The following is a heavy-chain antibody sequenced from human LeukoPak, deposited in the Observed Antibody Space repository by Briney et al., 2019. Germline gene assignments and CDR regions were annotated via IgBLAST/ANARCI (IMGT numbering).Heavy chain of an antibody. D-gene: IGHD1-26*01. CDR2: INTDGSTT. V-gene: IGHV3-74*01. CDR3: ARAGVAGATGFDY. Sequence: PGGSLRLSCAASGFTFSSYWMHWVRHAPGKGLVWVSRINTDGSTTTYADSVKGRFTISRDNAKNTLYLQMNSLRAEDTAVYYCARAGVAGATGFDYWGQGTLVTVSS. CDR1: GFTFSSYW. J-gene: IGHJ4*02.